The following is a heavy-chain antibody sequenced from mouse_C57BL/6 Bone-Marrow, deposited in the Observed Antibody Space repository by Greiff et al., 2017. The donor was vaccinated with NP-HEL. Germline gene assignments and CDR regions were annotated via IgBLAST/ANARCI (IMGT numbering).Heavy chain of an antibody. Sequence: QVQLKESGAELVKPGASVKISCKASGYAFSSYWMNWVTQRPGKGLEWIGQIYPGDGDTNYNGTFKGKATLTADTSSSTAYMQRSSLTSEDSAVYFCAKDWNYFDYWGQGTTLTVSS. CDR3: AKDWNYFDY. D-gene: IGHD4-1*01. J-gene: IGHJ2*01. CDR2: IYPGDGDT. CDR1: GYAFSSYW. V-gene: IGHV1-80*01.